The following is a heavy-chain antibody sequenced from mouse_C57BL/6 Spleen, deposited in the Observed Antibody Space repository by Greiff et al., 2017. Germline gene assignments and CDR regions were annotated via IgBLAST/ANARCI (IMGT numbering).Heavy chain of an antibody. CDR3: ARYYYGSSYPWYFDV. CDR2: IHPNSGST. CDR1: GYTFTSYW. J-gene: IGHJ1*03. V-gene: IGHV1-64*01. Sequence: QVQLQQPGAELVKPGASVKLSCKASGYTFTSYWMHWVKQRPGQGLEWIGMIHPNSGSTNYNEKFKSKATLTVDKSSSTAYMQLSSLTSEDSAVXYCARYYYGSSYPWYFDVWGTGTTVTVSS. D-gene: IGHD1-1*01.